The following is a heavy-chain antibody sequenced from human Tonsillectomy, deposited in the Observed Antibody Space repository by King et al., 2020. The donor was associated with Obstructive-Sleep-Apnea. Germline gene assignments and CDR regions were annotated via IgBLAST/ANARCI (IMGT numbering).Heavy chain of an antibody. D-gene: IGHD2-15*01. V-gene: IGHV3-49*03. CDR3: PSYCSGGSCSVFYYYGMDV. CDR2: IRSKGYGGTT. J-gene: IGHJ6*02. CDR1: GLTFGDYT. Sequence: VQLVESGGGLVQPGRSLRLSCTASGLTFGDYTMSWFRQAPGKGLEWVGLIRSKGYGGTTEYAASVKGRFTISTDDSKTIAYLQMNSLKTEDTAVYYCPSYCSGGSCSVFYYYGMDVWGQGTTVTVSS.